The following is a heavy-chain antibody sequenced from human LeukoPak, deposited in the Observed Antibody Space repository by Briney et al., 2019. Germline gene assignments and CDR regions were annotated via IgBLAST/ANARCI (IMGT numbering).Heavy chain of an antibody. CDR2: ISDST. Sequence: GGSLRLSCAASGFTFSSYAMSWVRQAPGKGLEWVSAISDSTYYADSVKGRLTISRDNSKNTLYLLMNSLRAEDTAVYFCARYCITTSCQDDNSYYGMDVWGQGTTVTVSS. D-gene: IGHD2-2*01. J-gene: IGHJ6*02. CDR1: GFTFSSYA. CDR3: ARYCITTSCQDDNSYYGMDV. V-gene: IGHV3-23*01.